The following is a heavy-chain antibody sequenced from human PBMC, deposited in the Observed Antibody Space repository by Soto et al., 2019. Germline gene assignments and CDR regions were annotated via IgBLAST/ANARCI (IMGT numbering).Heavy chain of an antibody. CDR2: IYHGGST. V-gene: IGHV4-4*02. CDR1: W. J-gene: IGHJ4*02. Sequence: WWNWVRQPPGKGLEWIGEIYHGGSTNYNPSLKSRVTISVDKSKNQFSLKLTSVTAADTAVYYCARSYFGADYWGQGALVTVSS. CDR3: ARSYFGADY. D-gene: IGHD3-10*01.